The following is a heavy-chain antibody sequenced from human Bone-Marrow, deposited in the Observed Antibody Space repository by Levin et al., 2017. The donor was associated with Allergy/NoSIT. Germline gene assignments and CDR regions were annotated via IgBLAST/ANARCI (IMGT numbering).Heavy chain of an antibody. CDR2: ISGSGGST. V-gene: IGHV3-23*01. D-gene: IGHD4-17*01. Sequence: PGGSLRLSCAASGFTFSSYAMSWVRQAPGKGLEWVSAISGSGGSTYYADSVKGRFTISRDNSKNTLYLQMNSLRAEDTAVYYCPIYNGLYGDLTYYFDYWGQGTLVTVSS. CDR3: PIYNGLYGDLTYYFDY. J-gene: IGHJ4*02. CDR1: GFTFSSYA.